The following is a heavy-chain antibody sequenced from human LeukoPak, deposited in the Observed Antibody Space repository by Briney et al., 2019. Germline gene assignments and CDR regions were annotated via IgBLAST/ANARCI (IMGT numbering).Heavy chain of an antibody. V-gene: IGHV3-33*06. CDR2: IWYDGSNK. CDR3: AKCSTYYYDSSGYYYFDY. Sequence: PGRSLRLSCAASGFTFSSYGMHWVRQAPGKGLEWVAVIWYDGSNKYYADSVKGRFTISRDNSKNTLYLQMNGLRAEDTAVYYCAKCSTYYYDSSGYYYFDYWGQGTLVTVSS. D-gene: IGHD3-22*01. J-gene: IGHJ4*02. CDR1: GFTFSSYG.